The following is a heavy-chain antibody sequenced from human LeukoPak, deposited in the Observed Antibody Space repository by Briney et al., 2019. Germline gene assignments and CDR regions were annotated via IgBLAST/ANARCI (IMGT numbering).Heavy chain of an antibody. CDR1: GFTFSSYA. CDR2: ISYDGGNK. CDR3: ARDRIAAADTEGDAFDI. D-gene: IGHD6-13*01. J-gene: IGHJ3*02. V-gene: IGHV3-30-3*01. Sequence: GGSLRLSCAASGFTFSSYAMHWVRQAPGKGLEWVAVISYDGGNKYYADSVKGRFTISRDNSKNTLYLQMNSLRAEDTAVYYCARDRIAAADTEGDAFDIWGQGTMVTVSS.